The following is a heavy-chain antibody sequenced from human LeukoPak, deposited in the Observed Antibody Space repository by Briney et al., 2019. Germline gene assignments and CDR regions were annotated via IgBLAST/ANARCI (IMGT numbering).Heavy chain of an antibody. D-gene: IGHD6-13*01. J-gene: IGHJ4*02. Sequence: KTGGSLRLSCAASGFTFSDYYMSWIRQAPGKGLEWVSYISSSGSTIYYADSVKGRFTISRDHAKNSLYLQMNSLRAEDTAVYYCARAQVAIAAAGTAGGQGTLVTVSS. CDR3: ARAQVAIAAAGTA. CDR1: GFTFSDYY. CDR2: ISSSGSTI. V-gene: IGHV3-11*01.